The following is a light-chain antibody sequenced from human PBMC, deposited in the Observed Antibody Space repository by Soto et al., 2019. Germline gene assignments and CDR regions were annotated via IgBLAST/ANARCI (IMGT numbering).Light chain of an antibody. J-gene: IGKJ1*01. CDR3: QQYNSYSTRT. CDR2: DAS. Sequence: EIVLTQSPATLSLSPGEGATLSCRDSQSVSSYLAWYQQKPAQAPRLLXYDASNRANGIPARFSGSGSGTDLTLTISSLQPYDFANYDCQQYNSYSTRTFGQGTKVDIK. V-gene: IGKV3-11*01. CDR1: QSVSSY.